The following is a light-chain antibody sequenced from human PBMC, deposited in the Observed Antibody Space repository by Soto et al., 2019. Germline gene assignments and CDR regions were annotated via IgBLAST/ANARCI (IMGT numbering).Light chain of an antibody. CDR1: QSVSSY. V-gene: IGKV3-11*01. CDR3: QRRSNWPLLT. J-gene: IGKJ4*02. CDR2: DAS. Sequence: EIVLTQSPATLSLSPGARATLSCRASQSVSSYLAWYQQKPGQAPRLLIYDASNRATGIPARFSGSGSGTDFTLTSSSLEPEDFAVYYGQRRSNWPLLTGGGGTKVEIK.